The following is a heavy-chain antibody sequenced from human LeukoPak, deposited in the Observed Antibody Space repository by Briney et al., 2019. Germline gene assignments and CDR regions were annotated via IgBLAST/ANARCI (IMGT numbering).Heavy chain of an antibody. V-gene: IGHV4-59*08. CDR2: IYYSGTT. D-gene: IGHD3-22*01. CDR3: ATSEGYYYDRLDY. J-gene: IGHJ4*02. Sequence: PSETLSLTCTVSGGSISGYYWSWIRQPPGRGLEWIGDIYYSGTTNYNPSLKSRVTISVDTSKNQFSLKLSSVTAADTAVYYCATSEGYYYDRLDYWGQGTLVTVSS. CDR1: GGSISGYY.